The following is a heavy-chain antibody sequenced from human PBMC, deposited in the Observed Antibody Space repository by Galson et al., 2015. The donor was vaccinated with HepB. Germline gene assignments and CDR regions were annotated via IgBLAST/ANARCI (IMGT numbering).Heavy chain of an antibody. CDR2: INPNSGGT. Sequence: SVKVSCKASGYTFTGYYMHWVRQAPGQGLEWMGRINPNSGGTNYAQKFQGRVTMTRDTPISTAYMELSRLRSDDTAVYYCARDPGGSGYFWFDPWGQGTLVTVSS. CDR3: ARDPGGSGYFWFDP. D-gene: IGHD3-3*01. CDR1: GYTFTGYY. J-gene: IGHJ5*02. V-gene: IGHV1-2*06.